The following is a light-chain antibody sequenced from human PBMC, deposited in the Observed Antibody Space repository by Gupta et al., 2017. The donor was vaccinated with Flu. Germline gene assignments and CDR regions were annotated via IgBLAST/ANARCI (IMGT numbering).Light chain of an antibody. J-gene: IGLJ2*01. CDR2: RNN. Sequence: QSVLTQPPSASGTPGQRVPISCSGSSSNIGSNYVYWYQQLPGTAPKLLIYRNNQRPSGVPDRFSGSKSGTSASLAISGFRSEDEADYYCAAWDDSLSGWVFGGGTKLTVL. V-gene: IGLV1-47*01. CDR3: AAWDDSLSGWV. CDR1: SSNIGSNY.